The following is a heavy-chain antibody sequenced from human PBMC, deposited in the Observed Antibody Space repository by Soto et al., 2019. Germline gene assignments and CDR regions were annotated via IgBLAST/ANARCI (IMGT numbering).Heavy chain of an antibody. V-gene: IGHV3-33*05. CDR3: ARGGDYYDGSRAEFGMGV. Sequence: PGGSLRLSCAASGFSFSTSSIHWVRQAPCKGLEWVSFLLHDSIDEYYADSVKRRFTMSRDDSKNTLYLQMNRLRAEDTAVYYCARGGDYYDGSRAEFGMGVGGQETKV. D-gene: IGHD3-22*01. CDR1: GFSFSTSS. J-gene: IGHJ6*02. CDR2: LLHDSIDE.